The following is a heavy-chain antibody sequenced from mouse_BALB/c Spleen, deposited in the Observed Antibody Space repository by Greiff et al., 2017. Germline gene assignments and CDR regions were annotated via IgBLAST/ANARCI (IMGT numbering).Heavy chain of an antibody. Sequence: EVQLQQSGPSLVKPSQTLSLTCSVTGDSITSGYWNWIRKFPGNKLEYMGYISYSGSTYYNPSLKSRISITRDTSKNQYYLQLNSVTTEDTATYYCATYYDYYYYAMDYWGQGTSVTVSS. CDR1: GDSITSGY. CDR2: ISYSGST. D-gene: IGHD2-4*01. V-gene: IGHV3-8*02. J-gene: IGHJ4*01. CDR3: ATYYDYYYYAMDY.